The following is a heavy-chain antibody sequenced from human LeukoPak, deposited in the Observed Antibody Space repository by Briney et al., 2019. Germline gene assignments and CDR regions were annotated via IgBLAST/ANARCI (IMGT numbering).Heavy chain of an antibody. CDR3: AAQPGRYCSGGSCSLDY. J-gene: IGHJ4*02. CDR2: IIPIFGTA. Sequence: ASVKVSCKASGGTFSSCAISWVRQAPGQGLEWMGRIIPIFGTANYAQKFQGRVTITTDESTSTAYMELSSLRSEDTAVYYCAAQPGRYCSGGSCSLDYWGQGTLVTVSS. V-gene: IGHV1-69*05. D-gene: IGHD2-15*01. CDR1: GGTFSSCA.